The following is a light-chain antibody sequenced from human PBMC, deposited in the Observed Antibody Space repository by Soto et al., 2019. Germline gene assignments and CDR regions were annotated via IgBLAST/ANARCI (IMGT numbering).Light chain of an antibody. CDR2: EVT. Sequence: QSVLTHPPAATGSPGLSVTLSCTGTTLDHYGSNYVSWYQQHPGKVPKLIIYEVTQRPSGVPDRFSGSKSGNTAFLTVSGLQAEDEADYYCLSYADTAYVFGTGTKVTV. CDR3: LSYADTAYV. J-gene: IGLJ1*01. V-gene: IGLV2-8*01. CDR1: TLDHYGSNY.